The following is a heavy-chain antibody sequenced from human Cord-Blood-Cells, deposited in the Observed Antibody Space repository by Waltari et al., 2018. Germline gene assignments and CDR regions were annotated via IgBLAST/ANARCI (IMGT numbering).Heavy chain of an antibody. J-gene: IGHJ4*02. CDR3: ANGQGVINY. CDR2: ISGSGGST. V-gene: IGHV3-23*01. Sequence: VQLLKSVGRLVPPGGSLSLSCAASGFTFSSDAMSWVRQVPGKGLGWVSAISGSGGSTYYADSVKGRFTISRDNSKNTLYLQMNSLRAEDTAVYYCANGQGVINYWGQGTLVTVSS. CDR1: GFTFSSDA. D-gene: IGHD3-10*01.